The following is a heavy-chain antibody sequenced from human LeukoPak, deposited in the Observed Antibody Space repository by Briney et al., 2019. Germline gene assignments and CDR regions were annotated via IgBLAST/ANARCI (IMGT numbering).Heavy chain of an antibody. CDR2: FDPEDGET. CDR1: GYTLTELS. D-gene: IGHD3-10*02. Sequence: ASVKVSCKVSGYTLTELSMHWVRQAPGKGLEWMGGFDPEDGETIYAQKFQGRVTMTEDISTDTAYMELSSLRSEDTAVYYCACSGSYYKSIDYFDYWGQGTLVTVSS. CDR3: ACSGSYYKSIDYFDY. J-gene: IGHJ4*02. V-gene: IGHV1-24*01.